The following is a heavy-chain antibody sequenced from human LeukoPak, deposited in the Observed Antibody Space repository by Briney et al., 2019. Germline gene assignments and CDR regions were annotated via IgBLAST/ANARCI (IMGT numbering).Heavy chain of an antibody. CDR3: ARADYDFWSGYYSNPFDY. D-gene: IGHD3-3*01. CDR1: GGSISSSSYY. V-gene: IGHV4-39*07. CDR2: IYYSEST. Sequence: PSETLSLTCTVSGGSISSSSYYWGWIRQPPGKGLEWIGSIYYSESTYYNPSLKSRVTISVDTSKNQFSLKLSSVTAADTAVYYCARADYDFWSGYYSNPFDYWGQGTLVNVSS. J-gene: IGHJ4*02.